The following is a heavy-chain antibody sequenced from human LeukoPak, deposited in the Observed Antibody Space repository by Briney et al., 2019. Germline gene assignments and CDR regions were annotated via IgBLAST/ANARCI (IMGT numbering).Heavy chain of an antibody. D-gene: IGHD4/OR15-4a*01. V-gene: IGHV4-59*12. CDR3: ARYANSPYYSYAMNV. Sequence: SETLSLTCAVYGGSFRGYYWIWIRQPPGKGLEWIGSIYYSGSTNYNPSLKSRVTISVETSKNQFSLKLSSVTAADTAVYYCARYANSPYYSYAMNVWGQGTTVTVSS. CDR1: GGSFRGYY. CDR2: IYYSGST. J-gene: IGHJ6*02.